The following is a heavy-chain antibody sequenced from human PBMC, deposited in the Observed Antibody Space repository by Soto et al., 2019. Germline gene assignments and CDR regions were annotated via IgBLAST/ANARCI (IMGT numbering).Heavy chain of an antibody. J-gene: IGHJ3*02. Sequence: GGSLRLSCAASGFTFSSYSMNWVRQAPGKGLEWVSYISSSSTIYYADSVKGRFTISRDNAKNSLYLRMNSLRDEDTAVYYCARKEPAAGTRQDAFDIWGQGTMVTVSS. V-gene: IGHV3-48*02. D-gene: IGHD6-13*01. CDR2: ISSSSTI. CDR1: GFTFSSYS. CDR3: ARKEPAAGTRQDAFDI.